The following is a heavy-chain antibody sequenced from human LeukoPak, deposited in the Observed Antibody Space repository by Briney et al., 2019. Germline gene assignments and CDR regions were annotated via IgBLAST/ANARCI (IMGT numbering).Heavy chain of an antibody. CDR3: ARVAYDSSGYGAYYYYMDV. CDR2: MNPNSGNT. V-gene: IGHV1-8*01. CDR1: GYTCSSYG. J-gene: IGHJ6*03. D-gene: IGHD3-22*01. Sequence: ASVKVSCKASGYTCSSYGISWMRQAPGQGLEWMGWMNPNSGNTGYAQKFQSRVTITRNTSISTAYMELSSLRSEDTAVYYCARVAYDSSGYGAYYYYMDVWGKGTTVTVSS.